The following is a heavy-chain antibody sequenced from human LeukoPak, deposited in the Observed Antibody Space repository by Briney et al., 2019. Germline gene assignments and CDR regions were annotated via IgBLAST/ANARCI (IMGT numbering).Heavy chain of an antibody. J-gene: IGHJ4*02. CDR2: TYYSGST. CDR3: ARSVAANGSY. Sequence: PSETLSLTCTVSGGSISSYYWSWIRQPPGKGLEWIGYTYYSGSTNYNPSLKSRVTISVDTSKNQFSLKLSSVTAADTAVYYCARSVAANGSYWGQGTLVTVSS. D-gene: IGHD2-15*01. CDR1: GGSISSYY. V-gene: IGHV4-59*08.